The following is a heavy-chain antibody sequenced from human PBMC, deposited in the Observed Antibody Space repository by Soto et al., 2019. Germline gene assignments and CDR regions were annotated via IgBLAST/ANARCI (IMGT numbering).Heavy chain of an antibody. D-gene: IGHD4-17*01. CDR3: ARTTAVPNTLRSRYFFDH. CDR2: VYYSGTT. V-gene: IGHV4-61*01. CDR1: GGSVSNKTYY. Sequence: SGTLSLTCSVSGGSVSNKTYYWSWIRQPPGKRLEWIGYVYYSGTTNYNPSLKSRVTISVDLSKNQFSLRLSSVTTADTDLYYCARTTAVPNTLRSRYFFDHWGPGNLGT. J-gene: IGHJ4*02.